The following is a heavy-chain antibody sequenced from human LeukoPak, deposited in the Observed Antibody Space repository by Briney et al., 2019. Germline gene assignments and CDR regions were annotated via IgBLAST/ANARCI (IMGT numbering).Heavy chain of an antibody. D-gene: IGHD3-9*01. Sequence: GGSLRLSCAASGFTFSSYWMSWVRQAPGKGLEWVANIKQDGSEKYYVDSVKGRFTISRDNAKNSLYLQMNSLRAEDTAVYYCATLRVDILTGDFDYWGQGTLVTVPS. V-gene: IGHV3-7*01. CDR2: IKQDGSEK. CDR3: ATLRVDILTGDFDY. CDR1: GFTFSSYW. J-gene: IGHJ4*02.